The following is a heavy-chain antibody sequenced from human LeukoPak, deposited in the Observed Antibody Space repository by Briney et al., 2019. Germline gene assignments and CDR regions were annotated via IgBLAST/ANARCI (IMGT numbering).Heavy chain of an antibody. J-gene: IGHJ4*02. D-gene: IGHD5-24*01. CDR3: VRGHGYNLEDYFDN. V-gene: IGHV3-43*01. CDR1: GFNFDDYT. Sequence: GGSLRLSCAASGFNFDDYTMHWVRQAPGKGLEWVSLVAWDGGGTFFADSVKGRYTVSRDNSKNSLSLYMNSLTTEDTALYYCVRGHGYNLEDYFDNWGQGTLVTVSS. CDR2: VAWDGGGT.